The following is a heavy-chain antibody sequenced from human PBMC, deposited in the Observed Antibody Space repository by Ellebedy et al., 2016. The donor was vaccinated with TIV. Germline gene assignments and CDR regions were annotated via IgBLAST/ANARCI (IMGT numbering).Heavy chain of an antibody. CDR2: INPNSGGT. J-gene: IGHJ4*02. V-gene: IGHV1-2*02. CDR1: GYTFTGYY. CDR3: AREYYYDSSGVDY. D-gene: IGHD3-22*01. Sequence: ASLKVSCXASGYTFTGYYMHWVRQAPGQGLEWMGWINPNSGGTNYAQKFQGRVTMTRDTSISTAYMELSRLRSDDTAVYYCAREYYYDSSGVDYWGQGTLVTVSS.